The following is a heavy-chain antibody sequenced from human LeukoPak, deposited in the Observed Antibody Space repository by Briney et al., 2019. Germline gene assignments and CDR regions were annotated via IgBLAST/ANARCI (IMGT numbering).Heavy chain of an antibody. CDR3: ARREVVPAASTY. Sequence: GRSLRLSCAASGFTFSSYAMHWVRQAPGKGLEWVAVISYDGSNKYYADSVKGRFTISRDNSKNTLYLQMNSLRAEDTAVYYCARREVVPAASTYWGQGTLVTVSS. D-gene: IGHD2-2*01. V-gene: IGHV3-30*04. J-gene: IGHJ4*02. CDR2: ISYDGSNK. CDR1: GFTFSSYA.